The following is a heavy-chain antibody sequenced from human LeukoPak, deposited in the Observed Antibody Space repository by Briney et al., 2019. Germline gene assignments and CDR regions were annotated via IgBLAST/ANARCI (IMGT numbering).Heavy chain of an antibody. CDR2: ISGSGGST. CDR1: GFTFSSYA. Sequence: GGSLRLSCAASGFTFSSYAMSWVRQAPGKGLEWVSAISGSGGSTYHADSVKGRFTISRDNSKNTLYLQMNSLRAEDTAVYYCAKGSRQDYDSSGYFYWGQGTLVTVSS. V-gene: IGHV3-23*01. D-gene: IGHD3-22*01. CDR3: AKGSRQDYDSSGYFY. J-gene: IGHJ4*02.